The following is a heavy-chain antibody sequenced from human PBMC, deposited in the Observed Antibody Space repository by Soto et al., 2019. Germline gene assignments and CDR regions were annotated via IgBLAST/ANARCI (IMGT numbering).Heavy chain of an antibody. CDR1: GFTFSSYA. D-gene: IGHD6-13*01. CDR2: ISYDGSNK. CDR3: ARDRGYSSSWYRYYYYGMDV. V-gene: IGHV3-30-3*01. J-gene: IGHJ6*02. Sequence: GGSLRLSCAASGFTFSSYAMHWVRQAPGKGLEWVAVISYDGSNKYYADSVKGRFTISRDNSKNTLYLQMNSLRAEDTAVYYCARDRGYSSSWYRYYYYGMDVWGQGTTVTVSS.